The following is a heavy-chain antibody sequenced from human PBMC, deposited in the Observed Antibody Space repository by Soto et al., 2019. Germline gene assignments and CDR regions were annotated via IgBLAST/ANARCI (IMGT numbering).Heavy chain of an antibody. CDR3: AKLTKYSSSGHRNYYYYYGMDL. D-gene: IGHD2-2*01. CDR2: ISVSGGST. Sequence: QLLESGGGLVQPGGSLRLSCAASAFPFSTYAMSWVRRAPGKGLEWVSIISVSGGSTYSADSVKGRFTISRDNSKNTLYLQMDSLRADDTAVYYCAKLTKYSSSGHRNYYYYYGMDLWGQGTTVTVS. J-gene: IGHJ6*02. V-gene: IGHV3-23*01. CDR1: AFPFSTYA.